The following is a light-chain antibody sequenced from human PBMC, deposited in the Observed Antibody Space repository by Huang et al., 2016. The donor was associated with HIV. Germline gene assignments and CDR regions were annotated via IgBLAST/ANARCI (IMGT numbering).Light chain of an antibody. V-gene: IGKV3-11*01. CDR2: DVS. Sequence: EIVLTQSPATLSLSPGERATLSCRASQRVSSSLAWYQQKPGQAPRLLIYDVSNRATGIPARFSGSGSGTDFTLTISSLEPEDSAVYYCQQRSSWPGTFGQGTKVEVK. J-gene: IGKJ1*01. CDR1: QRVSSS. CDR3: QQRSSWPGT.